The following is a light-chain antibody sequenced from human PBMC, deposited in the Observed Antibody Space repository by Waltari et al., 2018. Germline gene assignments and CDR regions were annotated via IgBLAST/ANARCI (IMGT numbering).Light chain of an antibody. V-gene: IGLV6-57*01. Sequence: NFMLTQPHSVSESPGKTVTISCTRSSGHIASYYVQWFQLRPGSPPTTLIYEDNLRPSGVPDRFSGSIDSSSNSASLTISGLKTEDEADYYCQSYDRSNVVFGGGTKLTVL. CDR3: QSYDRSNVV. CDR1: SGHIASYY. J-gene: IGLJ2*01. CDR2: EDN.